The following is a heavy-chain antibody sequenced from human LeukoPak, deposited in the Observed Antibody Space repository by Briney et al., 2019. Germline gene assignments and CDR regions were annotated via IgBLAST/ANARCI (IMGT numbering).Heavy chain of an antibody. Sequence: PGGSLRLSCAASEFTFSRHWMSWVRQAPGKGLEWVSFIYSDNTHYSDSVKGRFTISRDNSKNTLYLQMNSLRAEDTAVYYCARRAGAYSHPYDYWGQGTLVTVSS. CDR3: ARRAGAYSHPYDY. V-gene: IGHV3-53*01. D-gene: IGHD4/OR15-4a*01. CDR1: EFTFSRHW. CDR2: IYSDNT. J-gene: IGHJ4*02.